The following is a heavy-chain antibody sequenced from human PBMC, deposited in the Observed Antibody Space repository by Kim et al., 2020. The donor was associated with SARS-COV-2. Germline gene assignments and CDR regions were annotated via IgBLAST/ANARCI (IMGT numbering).Heavy chain of an antibody. Sequence: IDAPKFQGGVTMTEDTSTDTAYMELSSLRSEDTAVYYCATDTSYYSPFDIWGQGTMVTVSS. CDR3: ATDTSYYSPFDI. D-gene: IGHD1-26*01. J-gene: IGHJ3*02. V-gene: IGHV1-24*01.